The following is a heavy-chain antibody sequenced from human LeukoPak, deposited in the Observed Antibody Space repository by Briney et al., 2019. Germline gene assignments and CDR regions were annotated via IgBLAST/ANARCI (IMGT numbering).Heavy chain of an antibody. Sequence: PSQTLSLTCTVSGGSISSGDYYWSWIRQPPGKGLEWIGYTYYSGSTYYNPSLKSRVTISVDTSKNQFSLKLSSVTAADTAVYYCARGYYDSSGYYFRRLHYFDYWGQGTLVTVSS. D-gene: IGHD3-22*01. V-gene: IGHV4-30-4*01. CDR2: TYYSGST. J-gene: IGHJ4*02. CDR3: ARGYYDSSGYYFRRLHYFDY. CDR1: GGSISSGDYY.